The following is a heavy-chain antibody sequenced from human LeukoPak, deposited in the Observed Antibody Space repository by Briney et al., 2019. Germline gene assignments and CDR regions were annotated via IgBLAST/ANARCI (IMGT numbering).Heavy chain of an antibody. Sequence: SQTLSLTCAVSGGSISSGGYSWSWIRQPPGKGLEWIGYIYHSGSTYYNPSLKSRVTISVDRSKNQFSLKLSSVIAADTAVYYCARVRATYYFDYWGQGTLVTVSS. J-gene: IGHJ4*02. V-gene: IGHV4-30-2*01. CDR3: ARVRATYYFDY. CDR1: GGSISSGGYS. CDR2: IYHSGST.